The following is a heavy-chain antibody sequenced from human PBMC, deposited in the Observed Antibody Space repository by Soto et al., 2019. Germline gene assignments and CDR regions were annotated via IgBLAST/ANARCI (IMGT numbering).Heavy chain of an antibody. V-gene: IGHV3-30*03. CDR2: ISYDGSNT. Sequence: HVQLVESGGGVVQPGRSLRLSCAASGFTFSSYGMHWVRQAPGKGLEWVAVISYDGSNTYYGDTVKGRFTISRDNSKNTLSLQMNSLRAEDTAVYSCATDGNVYSSGWYAPSLDYWGQGTLVTVSS. CDR1: GFTFSSYG. D-gene: IGHD6-19*01. J-gene: IGHJ4*02. CDR3: ATDGNVYSSGWYAPSLDY.